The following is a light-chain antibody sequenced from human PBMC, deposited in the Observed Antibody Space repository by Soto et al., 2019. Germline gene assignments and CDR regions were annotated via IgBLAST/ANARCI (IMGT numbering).Light chain of an antibody. Sequence: DIQMTQSPSSLSASVGDRVTITCRASQGISNYLAWYQQKPGQPPKLLIYWSSTRESGVPDRFSGSGSGTDFTLTISSLQAEDAAVYYCQQYYNTPWTFGQGTKVEIK. V-gene: IGKV1-27*01. CDR2: WSS. J-gene: IGKJ1*01. CDR1: QGISNY. CDR3: QQYYNTPWT.